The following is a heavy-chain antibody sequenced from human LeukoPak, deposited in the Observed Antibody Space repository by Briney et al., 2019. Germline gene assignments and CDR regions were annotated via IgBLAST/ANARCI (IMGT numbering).Heavy chain of an antibody. CDR3: AKDQNYYDSRGYYEKAGY. J-gene: IGHJ4*02. CDR1: GFTFSSYA. Sequence: PGGSLRLSCAASGFTFSSYAMSWVRQAPGKGLEWVSAISGSGGSTYYADSVKGRFTISRDNSKNTLYLQMNSLRAEDTAVYYCAKDQNYYDSRGYYEKAGYWGQGTLVTVSS. CDR2: ISGSGGST. V-gene: IGHV3-23*01. D-gene: IGHD3-22*01.